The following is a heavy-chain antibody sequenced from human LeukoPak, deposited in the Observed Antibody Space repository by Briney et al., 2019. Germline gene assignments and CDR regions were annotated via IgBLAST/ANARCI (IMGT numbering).Heavy chain of an antibody. CDR3: ARGLYYGGNQRAHDAFDI. D-gene: IGHD4-23*01. V-gene: IGHV1-2*02. J-gene: IGHJ3*02. CDR1: GYIFTDYY. Sequence: ASVKVSCKASGYIFTDYYVHWVRQAPGQGLEWMEWFNPASGGTKYAQKFQGRVTMTRDTSINTAYMELSSLGLDDTAVYYCARGLYYGGNQRAHDAFDIWGQGTLVTVSS. CDR2: FNPASGGT.